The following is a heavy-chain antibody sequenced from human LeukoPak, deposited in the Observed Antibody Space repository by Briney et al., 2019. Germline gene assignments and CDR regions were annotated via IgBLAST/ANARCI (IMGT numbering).Heavy chain of an antibody. D-gene: IGHD6-13*01. J-gene: IGHJ4*02. CDR2: IRSKANSYAT. Sequence: GGSLRLSCAASGFTFSGSAMHWVRQASGKGLEWFGRIRSKANSYATAYAASVKGRFTISRDDSKNTAYLQMNSLKTEDTAVYYCRGIAAGNADYWGQGTLVTVSS. CDR1: GFTFSGSA. CDR3: RGIAAGNADY. V-gene: IGHV3-73*01.